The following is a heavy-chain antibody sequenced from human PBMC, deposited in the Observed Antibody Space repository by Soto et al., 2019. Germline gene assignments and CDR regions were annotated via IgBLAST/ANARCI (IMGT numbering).Heavy chain of an antibody. J-gene: IGHJ5*02. D-gene: IGHD6-19*01. Sequence: KESGPTLVTPTQTLTLTCTFSGFSLSTSGVGVGWIRQPPGKALEWLALIYWDDDKRYSPSLKSRLTITKDTSKNQVVLTMTNMDPVDTATYYCAHRRQSSGWFDHLDWFDPWGQGTLVTVSS. CDR3: AHRRQSSGWFDHLDWFDP. CDR1: GFSLSTSGVG. V-gene: IGHV2-5*02. CDR2: IYWDDDK.